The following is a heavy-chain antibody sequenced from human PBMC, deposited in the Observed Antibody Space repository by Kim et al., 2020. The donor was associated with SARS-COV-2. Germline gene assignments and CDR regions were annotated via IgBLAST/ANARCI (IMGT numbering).Heavy chain of an antibody. CDR2: IYYSGST. D-gene: IGHD6-13*01. Sequence: SETLSLTCTVSGGSISSYYWSWIRQPPGKELEWIGYIYYSGSTNYNPSLKSRVTISVDTSKNQFSLKLSSVTAADTAVYYCARSPSSSWYADYWGQGTLVTVSS. J-gene: IGHJ4*02. CDR1: GGSISSYY. CDR3: ARSPSSSWYADY. V-gene: IGHV4-59*01.